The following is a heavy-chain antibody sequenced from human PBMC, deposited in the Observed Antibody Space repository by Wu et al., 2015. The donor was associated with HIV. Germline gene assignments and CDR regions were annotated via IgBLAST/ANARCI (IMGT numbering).Heavy chain of an antibody. CDR1: GYTFTRYV. V-gene: IGHV1-18*01. CDR2: INPYNGDT. J-gene: IGHJ4*02. CDR3: AKTYSYDSHSDY. D-gene: IGHD3-22*01. Sequence: QVQLVQSGTEVKKPGASVKVSCKASGYTFTRYVMSWLRQAPGQGLEWMGWINPYNGDTNYAQKFQGRVTMTTATSTSTAYMELRSLTSDDTAMYYCAKTYSYDSHSDYWGQGTLVTVSS.